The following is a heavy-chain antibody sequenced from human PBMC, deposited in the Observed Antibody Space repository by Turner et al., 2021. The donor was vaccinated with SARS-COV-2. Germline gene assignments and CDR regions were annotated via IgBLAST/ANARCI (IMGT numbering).Heavy chain of an antibody. CDR2: INSDGSST. V-gene: IGHV3-74*01. CDR1: GFTFSSYW. D-gene: IGHD6-19*01. J-gene: IGHJ4*02. Sequence: EVHLVESGGGLVQPGGSLRLSCAASGFTFSSYWMHWVRQAPGKGLVWVSRINSDGSSTSYADSVKGRFTVSRDNAKNTLYLQMNSLRAEDTAVYYCARGVTVAGITPFGYWGQGTLVTVSS. CDR3: ARGVTVAGITPFGY.